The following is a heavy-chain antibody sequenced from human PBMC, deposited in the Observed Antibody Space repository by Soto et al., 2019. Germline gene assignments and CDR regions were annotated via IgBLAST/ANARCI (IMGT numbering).Heavy chain of an antibody. CDR3: ARDQRVKWYYYGSGTAHFDY. CDR1: GFTFSSYA. Sequence: QSGGSLRLSCAASGFTFSSYAMHWVRQAPGKGLEWVAVISYDGSNKYYADSVKGRFTISRDNSKNTLYLQMISLRAEDTAVYYCARDQRVKWYYYGSGTAHFDYWGQGTLVTVSS. J-gene: IGHJ4*02. CDR2: ISYDGSNK. D-gene: IGHD3-10*01. V-gene: IGHV3-30-3*01.